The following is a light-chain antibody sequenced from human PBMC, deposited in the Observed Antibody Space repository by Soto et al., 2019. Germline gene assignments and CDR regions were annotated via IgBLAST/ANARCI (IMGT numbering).Light chain of an antibody. Sequence: DIELTQSPATLSLSVGERATLTCRASQSVSSSYLAWYQQKPGQAPRLLIYGASSRATGIPDRFSGSGSGTDFTLTISRLEPEDFAVYYCQQYGSSPRTFGQGTKVDI. CDR1: QSVSSSY. CDR3: QQYGSSPRT. CDR2: GAS. V-gene: IGKV3-20*01. J-gene: IGKJ1*01.